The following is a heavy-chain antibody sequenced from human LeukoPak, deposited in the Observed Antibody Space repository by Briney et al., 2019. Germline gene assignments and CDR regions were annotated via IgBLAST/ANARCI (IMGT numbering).Heavy chain of an antibody. CDR2: ISYSGDT. Sequence: SETLSLTCTVSGDSIGSFYWSWLRQPPGKGLEWIGHISYSGDTNYNPSLKSRVSLSVDTSKNQFSLRLSSVTAGDTAVYYCASGEYSTSLGAFDIWGQGTLVTVAS. J-gene: IGHJ3*02. D-gene: IGHD6-6*01. CDR1: GDSIGSFY. CDR3: ASGEYSTSLGAFDI. V-gene: IGHV4-59*08.